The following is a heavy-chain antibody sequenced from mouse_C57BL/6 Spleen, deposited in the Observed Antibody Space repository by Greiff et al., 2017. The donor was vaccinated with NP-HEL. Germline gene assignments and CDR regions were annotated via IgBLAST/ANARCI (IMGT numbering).Heavy chain of an antibody. D-gene: IGHD1-1*01. Sequence: QVQLQQSGAELVKPGASVKISCKASGYAFSSYWMNWVKQRPGKGLEWIGQIYPGDGDTNYNGKFKGKATLTADKSSSTAYMQLSSLTSEDSAVYFCARQDFNYYGSPWYFDVWGTGTTVTVSS. CDR1: GYAFSSYW. J-gene: IGHJ1*03. CDR2: IYPGDGDT. CDR3: ARQDFNYYGSPWYFDV. V-gene: IGHV1-80*01.